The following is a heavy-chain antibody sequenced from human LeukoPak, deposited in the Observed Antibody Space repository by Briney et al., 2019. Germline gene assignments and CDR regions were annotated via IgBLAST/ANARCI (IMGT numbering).Heavy chain of an antibody. D-gene: IGHD5-24*01. J-gene: IGHJ4*02. V-gene: IGHV1-3*03. CDR3: ARARWLHYYYFDY. CDR1: GFTFTSYA. CDR2: INAGNGNT. Sequence: PGGSLRLSCAASGFTFTSYAMHWVRQAPGQRLEWMGWINAGNGNTKYSQEFQGRVTITRDTSASTAYMELSSLRSEDMAVYYCARARWLHYYYFDYWGQGTLVTVSS.